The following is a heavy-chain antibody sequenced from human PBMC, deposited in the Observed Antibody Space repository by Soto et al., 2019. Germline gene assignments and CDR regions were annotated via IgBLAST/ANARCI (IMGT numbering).Heavy chain of an antibody. Sequence: QVQLVQSGAEVKKPGSSVKVSCKASGGTFSSYTISWVRQAPGQGLEWMGRIIPILGIANYAQKFQGRCTITADKSTGTAYMELSSLRSEDTAVYYCARGLWFGELVVDYWGQGTLVTVSS. CDR3: ARGLWFGELVVDY. CDR1: GGTFSSYT. CDR2: IIPILGIA. J-gene: IGHJ4*02. V-gene: IGHV1-69*02. D-gene: IGHD3-10*01.